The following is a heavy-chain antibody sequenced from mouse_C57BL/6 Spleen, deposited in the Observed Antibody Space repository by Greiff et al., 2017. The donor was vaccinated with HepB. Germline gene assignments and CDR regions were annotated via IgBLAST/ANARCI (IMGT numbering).Heavy chain of an antibody. CDR2: IDPSDSYT. CDR3: ARVTTVANWYFDV. V-gene: IGHV1-69*01. D-gene: IGHD1-1*01. Sequence: QVQLQQPGAELVMPGASVKLSCKASGYTFTSYWMHWVKQRPGQGLEWIGEIDPSDSYTNYNQKFKGNSTLTVDKSSSTAYMQLSSLTSEDSAVYYCARVTTVANWYFDVWGTGTTVTVSS. CDR1: GYTFTSYW. J-gene: IGHJ1*03.